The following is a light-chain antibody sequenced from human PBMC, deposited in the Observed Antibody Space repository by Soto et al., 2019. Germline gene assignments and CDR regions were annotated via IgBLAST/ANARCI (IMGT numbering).Light chain of an antibody. CDR2: DVS. V-gene: IGLV2-14*01. CDR3: TSYTRSSTLYVV. Sequence: QSALTQPASVSGSPGQSITISYTGTSSDVGGYNYVSWYQQHPGKAPKLMIYDVSSRPSGVSNRFSGSKSGNTASLTISGLQAEDEADYYCTSYTRSSTLYVVFGGGTKVTVL. CDR1: SSDVGGYNY. J-gene: IGLJ2*01.